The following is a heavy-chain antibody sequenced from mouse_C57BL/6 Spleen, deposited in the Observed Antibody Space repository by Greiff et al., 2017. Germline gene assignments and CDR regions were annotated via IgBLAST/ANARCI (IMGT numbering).Heavy chain of an antibody. Sequence: VQLQQSGPELVKPGASVKIPCKASGYTFTDYNMDWVKQSHGKSLEWIGEINPNNGGTIYNQKFKGKATLTVDKSSSTAYMELRSLTSEDTAVYYCAGKDYEWAMDYWGQGTSVTVSA. J-gene: IGHJ4*01. CDR1: GYTFTDYN. D-gene: IGHD2-4*01. V-gene: IGHV1-18*01. CDR2: INPNNGGT. CDR3: AGKDYEWAMDY.